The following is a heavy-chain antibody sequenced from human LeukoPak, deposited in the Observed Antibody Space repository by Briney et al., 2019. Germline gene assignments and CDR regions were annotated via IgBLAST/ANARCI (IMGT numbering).Heavy chain of an antibody. J-gene: IGHJ5*02. D-gene: IGHD2-15*01. CDR3: ARGVNDLSGGSHLT. CDR1: GFAFSSYS. V-gene: IGHV3-53*01. Sequence: GGSLRLSCAASGFAFSSYSMNWVRQAPGKGLGWVSFIYSGTIHYSDSVKGRFTISRDNSKNTLYLQMNSLRAEDTAVYYCARGVNDLSGGSHLTWGQGTLVTVSS. CDR2: IYSGTI.